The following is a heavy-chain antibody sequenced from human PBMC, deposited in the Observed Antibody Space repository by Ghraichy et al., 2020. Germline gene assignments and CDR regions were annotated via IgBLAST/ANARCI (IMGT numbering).Heavy chain of an antibody. CDR3: AVGATVVYFDY. CDR1: GGSISSSSYY. Sequence: LSLTCTVSGGSISSSSYYWGWIRQPPGKGLEWIGSIYYSGSTYYNPSLKSRVTISVDTSKNQFSLKLSSVTAADTAVYYCAVGATVVYFDYWGQGTLVTVSS. V-gene: IGHV4-39*01. CDR2: IYYSGST. J-gene: IGHJ4*02. D-gene: IGHD1-26*01.